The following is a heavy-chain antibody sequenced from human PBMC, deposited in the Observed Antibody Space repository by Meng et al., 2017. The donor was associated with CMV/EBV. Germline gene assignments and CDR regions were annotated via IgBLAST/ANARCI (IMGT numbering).Heavy chain of an antibody. CDR3: AKDRASQWPDAFDI. J-gene: IGHJ3*02. Sequence: SLKISCAASGFTFDDYAMHWVRQAPGKGLEWVSGISCNSGSIGYADSVKGRFTISRDNAKNSLYLQMNSLRAEDMDLYYCAKDRASQWPDAFDIWGQGTMVTVSS. V-gene: IGHV3-9*03. CDR1: GFTFDDYA. CDR2: ISCNSGSI. D-gene: IGHD6-19*01.